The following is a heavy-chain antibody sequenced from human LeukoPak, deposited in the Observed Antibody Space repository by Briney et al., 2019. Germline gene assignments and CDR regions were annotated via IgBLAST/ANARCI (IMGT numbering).Heavy chain of an antibody. D-gene: IGHD3-9*01. CDR2: VKEDGTEK. CDR1: GFRFTSHS. CDR3: ARLLHFESSTYRPVDF. V-gene: IGHV3-7*01. J-gene: IGHJ4*02. Sequence: GGSLRLSCAASGFRFTSHSMSWVRQAPGKRLEWVANVKEDGTEKYYVDSVKGRFTISRGDATNSLYLQMNNLRVEDTAVYFCARLLHFESSTYRPVDFWGQGSLVIVSS.